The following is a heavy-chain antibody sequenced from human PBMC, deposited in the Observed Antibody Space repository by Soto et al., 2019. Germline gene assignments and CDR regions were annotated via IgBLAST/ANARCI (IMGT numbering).Heavy chain of an antibody. CDR2: IYYSGST. Sequence: KPSETLSLTCTVSGGSISSSSYYWGWIRQPLGKGLEWIGSIYYSGSTYYNPSLKSRVTISVDTSKNQFSLKLSSVTAADTAVYYCARDRDYYGSGTKGSYYYDMDVWGQGTTVTVSS. V-gene: IGHV4-39*02. J-gene: IGHJ6*02. D-gene: IGHD3-10*01. CDR1: GGSISSSSYY. CDR3: ARDRDYYGSGTKGSYYYDMDV.